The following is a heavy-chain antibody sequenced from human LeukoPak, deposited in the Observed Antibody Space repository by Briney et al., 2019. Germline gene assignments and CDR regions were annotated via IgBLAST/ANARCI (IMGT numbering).Heavy chain of an antibody. V-gene: IGHV5-51*01. Sequence: GESLKISCKGSGYSFSIYWIAWVRQMPGKGPEWMGNIYPGDSDIRYSPSFQGQVTFSADKSISTAYLQWSSLKASDTAMYYCARRDSSGYSFDSWGQGTLVTVSS. D-gene: IGHD3-22*01. CDR2: IYPGDSDI. CDR3: ARRDSSGYSFDS. J-gene: IGHJ5*01. CDR1: GYSFSIYW.